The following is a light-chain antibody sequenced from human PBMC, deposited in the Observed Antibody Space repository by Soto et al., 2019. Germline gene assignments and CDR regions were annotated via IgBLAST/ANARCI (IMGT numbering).Light chain of an antibody. CDR1: GSNIGAHYD. V-gene: IGLV1-40*01. Sequence: QSVLTQPPSVSGAPGQRVTISCTGSGSNIGAHYDVHWYQQLPGTAPKLLIYANSNRPSGVPDRFSGSKSGTSASLAITGLQAEDEADYYCQSYDSSLSGSNWVFGGGTQLTVL. CDR3: QSYDSSLSGSNWV. J-gene: IGLJ3*02. CDR2: ANS.